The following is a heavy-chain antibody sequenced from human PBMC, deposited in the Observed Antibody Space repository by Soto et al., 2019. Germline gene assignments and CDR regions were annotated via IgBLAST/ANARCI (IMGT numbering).Heavy chain of an antibody. Sequence: PSETLSLTCTVSGGSISNYYWSWFRLPPGKGLEWIGYIHNNENTIYNPSLKSRVSISVDTSKNQFSLKVNSVSSADTAVYYCAKGGSSWSRFIDPWGRDTLVTVSS. D-gene: IGHD6-19*01. CDR2: IHNNENT. CDR1: GGSISNYY. J-gene: IGHJ2*01. V-gene: IGHV4-59*01. CDR3: AKGGSSWSRFIDP.